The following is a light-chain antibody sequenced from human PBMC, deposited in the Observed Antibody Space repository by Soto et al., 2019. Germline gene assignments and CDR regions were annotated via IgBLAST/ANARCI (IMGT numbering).Light chain of an antibody. CDR3: QHRRT. Sequence: DIQMTQSPSTLSASVGDRVTITCRASQSISSWLAWYQQKPGKAPKLLIYKASSLESGVPSRFSGSGSGTELTITISSLQPDDFATYYCQHRRTFGQGTKVEIK. CDR1: QSISSW. V-gene: IGKV1-5*03. CDR2: KAS. J-gene: IGKJ1*01.